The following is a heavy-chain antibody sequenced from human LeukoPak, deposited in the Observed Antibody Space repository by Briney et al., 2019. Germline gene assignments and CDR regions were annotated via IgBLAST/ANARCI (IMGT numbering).Heavy chain of an antibody. CDR1: GFTFSSYS. D-gene: IGHD5-24*01. V-gene: IGHV3-21*04. Sequence: GGSLRLSCAASGFTFSSYSMNWVRQAPGKGLEWVSSISSSSSYIYYADSVKGRFTISRDNAKNSLYLQMNSLRAEDTAVYYCARGIVEMATEGGYYFDYWGQGTLVTVSS. J-gene: IGHJ4*02. CDR3: ARGIVEMATEGGYYFDY. CDR2: ISSSSSYI.